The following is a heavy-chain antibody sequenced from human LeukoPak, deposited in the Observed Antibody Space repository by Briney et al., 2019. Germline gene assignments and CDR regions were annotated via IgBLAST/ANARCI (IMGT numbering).Heavy chain of an antibody. V-gene: IGHV4-30-4*01. J-gene: IGHJ5*02. CDR2: IYYSGST. Sequence: SQTLSLTCTVSGGSISSGDYYWSWIRQPPGKGLEWIGYIYYSGSTYYNPSLKSRVTISVDTSKNQFSLKLSSVTAVDTAVYYCARSQLWLPSVWFDPWGQGTLVTVSS. CDR3: ARSQLWLPSVWFDP. CDR1: GGSISSGDYY. D-gene: IGHD5-18*01.